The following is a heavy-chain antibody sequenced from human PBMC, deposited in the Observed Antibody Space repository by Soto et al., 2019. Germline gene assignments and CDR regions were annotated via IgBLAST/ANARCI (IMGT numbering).Heavy chain of an antibody. CDR3: ARARRGYDILTGSFGMDV. V-gene: IGHV4-31*03. CDR1: GGSISSGGYY. J-gene: IGHJ6*02. Sequence: SETLSLTCTVSGGSISSGGYYWSWIRQHPGKGLEWIGYIYYSGSTYYNPSLKSRVTISVDTSKNQFSLKLSSVTAADTAVYYCARARRGYDILTGSFGMDVWGQGTTVTVSS. CDR2: IYYSGST. D-gene: IGHD3-9*01.